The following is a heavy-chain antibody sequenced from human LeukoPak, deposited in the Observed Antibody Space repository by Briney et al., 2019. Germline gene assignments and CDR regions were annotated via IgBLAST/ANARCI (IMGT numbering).Heavy chain of an antibody. Sequence: SETLSLTCAVHGYSLTNHYWIWIRQPPGKGLEWIAEVLHTGSTNYNPSFKSRVTISVDTSKNQFFLNLTSVTAADTAVYYCARGPAAVHPGGQGILVTVSS. J-gene: IGHJ5*02. CDR2: VLHTGST. V-gene: IGHV4-34*12. CDR3: ARGPAAVHP. D-gene: IGHD6-13*01. CDR1: GYSLTNHY.